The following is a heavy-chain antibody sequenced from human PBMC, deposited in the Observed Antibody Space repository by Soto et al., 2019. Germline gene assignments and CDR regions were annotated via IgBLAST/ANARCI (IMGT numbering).Heavy chain of an antibody. CDR1: GFTFSSYG. J-gene: IGHJ5*02. CDR2: ISYDGSNK. V-gene: IGHV3-30*18. Sequence: GGSLRLSCAASGFTFSSYGMHWVRQAPGKGLEWVAVISYDGSNKYYADSVKGRFTISRDNSKNTLYLQMNSLRAEDTAVYYCAKDHDPRAPSWFDPWGQGTLVTVSS. CDR3: AKDHDPRAPSWFDP.